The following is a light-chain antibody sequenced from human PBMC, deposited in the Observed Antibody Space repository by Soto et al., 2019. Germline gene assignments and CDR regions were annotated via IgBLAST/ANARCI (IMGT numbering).Light chain of an antibody. CDR1: QSVSTY. Sequence: EIVLTQSPATLSLSPGERATLSCRASQSVSTYLAWYQHKPGQAPRLLIYDASNRATGIPARFSGSGSGTDFTLTISSLEPEYFAVYYCQQRGNWPPITLGQGTRLEIK. CDR3: QQRGNWPPIT. J-gene: IGKJ5*01. V-gene: IGKV3-11*01. CDR2: DAS.